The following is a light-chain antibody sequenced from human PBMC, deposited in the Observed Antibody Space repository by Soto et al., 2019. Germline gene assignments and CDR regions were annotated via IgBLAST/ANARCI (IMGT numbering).Light chain of an antibody. CDR1: QSVLYSSNNKNY. Sequence: DIVMTQSPDSLAVSLGERATINCKSSQSVLYSSNNKNYLAWYLQKPGQPPKLLIYWAPTRESGVPDRFSGSGSETDFTLTISSLQAEDVAVYYCQQYYTTPFTFGPGTKVHI. V-gene: IGKV4-1*01. CDR3: QQYYTTPFT. CDR2: WAP. J-gene: IGKJ3*01.